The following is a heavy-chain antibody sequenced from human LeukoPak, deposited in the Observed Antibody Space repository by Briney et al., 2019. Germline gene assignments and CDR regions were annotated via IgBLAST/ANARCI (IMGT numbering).Heavy chain of an antibody. D-gene: IGHD5-12*01. J-gene: IGHJ3*02. CDR1: GFTFSSYS. CDR3: ARDLGDNSGYIDAFDI. V-gene: IGHV3-48*04. CDR2: ISSSSTI. Sequence: PGGSLRLSCAASGFTFSSYSMNWVRQAPGKGLEWVSYISSSSTIYYADSVKGRFTISRDNAKNSLYLQMNSLRAEDTAVYYCARDLGDNSGYIDAFDIWGQGTMVTVSS.